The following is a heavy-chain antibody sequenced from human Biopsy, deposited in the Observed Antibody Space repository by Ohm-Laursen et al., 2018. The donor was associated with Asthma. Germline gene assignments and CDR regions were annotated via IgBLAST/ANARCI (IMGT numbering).Heavy chain of an antibody. V-gene: IGHV3-48*02. D-gene: IGHD5-18*01. CDR2: ISSSSSTI. Sequence: SLRLSCAASGFTFSSYSMNWVRQAPGKGLEWVSYISSSSSTIYYADSVKGRFTISRDNGKNSLYLQMNSLRDEDTAVYYCARFKRGYSYGYAGVFDYWGQGTLVTVSS. CDR1: GFTFSSYS. CDR3: ARFKRGYSYGYAGVFDY. J-gene: IGHJ4*02.